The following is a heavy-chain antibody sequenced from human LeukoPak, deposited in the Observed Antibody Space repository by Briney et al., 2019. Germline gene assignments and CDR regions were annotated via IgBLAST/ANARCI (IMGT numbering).Heavy chain of an antibody. J-gene: IGHJ4*02. CDR1: GGSISGGY. D-gene: IGHD5-18*01. Sequence: SETLSLTCTVSGGSISGGYWSWIRQPPGKGLEWIAYLRDSVTTKDTPSLKSRVTLSADTSKNQYFLRLTSVTAADTAVYYCATIKRGDIFGYFDFWGQGILVTVSS. CDR3: ATIKRGDIFGYFDF. CDR2: LRDSVTT. V-gene: IGHV4-59*01.